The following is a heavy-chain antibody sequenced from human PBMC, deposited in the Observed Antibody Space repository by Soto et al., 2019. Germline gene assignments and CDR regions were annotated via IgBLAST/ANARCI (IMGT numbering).Heavy chain of an antibody. CDR3: ARDPLFSVAIDLVYYYGMDV. V-gene: IGHV3-33*01. Sequence: GGSLSLSCAASGFRFSSYGMHWVRQAPGKGLEWVAVIGYDGSIKHYADSVKGRFTISRDNSRDTLYVQMDSLRAEDTALYYCARDPLFSVAIDLVYYYGMDVWGQGTTVTVSS. CDR2: IGYDGSIK. D-gene: IGHD6-19*01. J-gene: IGHJ6*02. CDR1: GFRFSSYG.